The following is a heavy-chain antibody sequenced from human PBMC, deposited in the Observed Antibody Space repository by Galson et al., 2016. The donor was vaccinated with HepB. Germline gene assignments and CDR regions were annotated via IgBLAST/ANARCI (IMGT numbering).Heavy chain of an antibody. Sequence: SLRLSCAASGFTFTDYYMNWIRLAPGKGLEWISYISSSGHISADSVSYADSVKGRFSISRDNARNSLYLQVNSLRDEDTAVYYCARGTQRSTSWSRRQVYYYGLDVWGQGTTVTVSS. CDR1: GFTFTDYY. D-gene: IGHD6-13*01. J-gene: IGHJ6*02. CDR2: ISSSGHISADSV. V-gene: IGHV3-11*04. CDR3: ARGTQRSTSWSRRQVYYYGLDV.